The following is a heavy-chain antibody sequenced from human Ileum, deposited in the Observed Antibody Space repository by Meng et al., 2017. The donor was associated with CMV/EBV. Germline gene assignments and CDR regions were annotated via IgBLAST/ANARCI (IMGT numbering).Heavy chain of an antibody. CDR2: ISDDGNNK. V-gene: IGHV3-30*18. D-gene: IGHD5-18*01. Sequence: FTVRSEVIQWGSQAPGKGLGWVAVISDDGNNKYYVDSVKGRLTISRDNSKNTMYLQMNSLRADDTAVYYCAKGRGYSYGGGFDYWGQGTLVTVSS. J-gene: IGHJ4*02. CDR3: AKGRGYSYGGGFDY. CDR1: FTVRSEV.